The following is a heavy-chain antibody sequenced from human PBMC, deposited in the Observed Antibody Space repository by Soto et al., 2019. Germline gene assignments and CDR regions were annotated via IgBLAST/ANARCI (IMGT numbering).Heavy chain of an antibody. V-gene: IGHV3-9*01. CDR1: VFTFDDYA. D-gene: IGHD1-26*01. CDR2: ISWNSGSI. Sequence: SLRISCATSVFTFDDYAMHWVRQAPGKGLEWVSGISWNSGSIGYADSVKGRFTISRDNAKNSLYLQMNSLRAEDTALYYCAKDIALQWEMDYYYGMDVWGQGTTVTVSS. CDR3: AKDIALQWEMDYYYGMDV. J-gene: IGHJ6*02.